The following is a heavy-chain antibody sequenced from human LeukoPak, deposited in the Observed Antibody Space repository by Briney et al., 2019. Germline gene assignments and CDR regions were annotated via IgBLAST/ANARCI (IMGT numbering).Heavy chain of an antibody. D-gene: IGHD3-10*01. CDR2: IHYSGST. CDR3: ARVEEGYGSGRRENYYYYMDV. J-gene: IGHJ6*03. CDR1: GGSISSYY. Sequence: SETLSLTCTVSGGSISSYYWSWIRQPPGKGLEWIGSIHYSGSTNYNPSLKRRVTISVDTSKNQFSLKLSSVTAADTAVYYCARVEEGYGSGRRENYYYYMDVWGKGTTVTISS. V-gene: IGHV4-59*01.